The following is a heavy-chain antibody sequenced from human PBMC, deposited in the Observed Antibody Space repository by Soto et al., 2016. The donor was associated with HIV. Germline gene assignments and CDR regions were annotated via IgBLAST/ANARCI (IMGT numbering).Heavy chain of an antibody. CDR3: ARVNSEDSSGYSYNY. J-gene: IGHJ4*02. D-gene: IGHD3-22*01. CDR2: ITPDFGGT. CDR1: GGTFSSYA. Sequence: QVQLVQSGAEVKKPGSSVKVSRKASGGTFSSYAISWVRQAPGQGLEWLGWITPDFGGTNYPRKFRDRVTLTYDTSINTVFMELTRLRSDDTAVYYCARVNSEDSSGYSYNYWGQGTLVTVSS. V-gene: IGHV1-2*02.